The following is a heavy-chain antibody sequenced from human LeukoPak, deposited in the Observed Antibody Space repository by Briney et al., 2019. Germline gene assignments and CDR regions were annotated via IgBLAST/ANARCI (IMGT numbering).Heavy chain of an antibody. CDR2: IWYDGSKK. CDR1: GFTFSSYG. V-gene: IGHV3-33*01. Sequence: PGRSLRLSCAASGFTFSSYGMHWVRQAPGKGLEWVAVIWYDGSKKYYEDSVKGRFTISRDNSKNTLYLQVNSLRADDTAVYYCARSYRSGWYYFDYWGQGILVIVSS. D-gene: IGHD6-19*01. CDR3: ARSYRSGWYYFDY. J-gene: IGHJ4*02.